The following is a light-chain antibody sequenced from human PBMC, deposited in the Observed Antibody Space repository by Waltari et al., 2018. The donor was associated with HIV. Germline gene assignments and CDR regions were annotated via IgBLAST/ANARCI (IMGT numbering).Light chain of an antibody. Sequence: DIVLTQSPDSLAVSLGERATINCKSSPSVLYSSNNKNYLAWYQQRPGQPPKMLIYWASTRESGVPDRFSGSGSGTDFTLTISRLQAEDVALYYCQQYYGIPYTFGQGTKLEIK. CDR1: PSVLYSSNNKNY. CDR2: WAS. J-gene: IGKJ2*01. V-gene: IGKV4-1*01. CDR3: QQYYGIPYT.